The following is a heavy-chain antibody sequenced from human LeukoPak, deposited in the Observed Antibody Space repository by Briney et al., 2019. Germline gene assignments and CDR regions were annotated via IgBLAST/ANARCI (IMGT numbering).Heavy chain of an antibody. CDR1: SGSFSGYY. D-gene: IGHD3-9*01. CDR3: AREAPVLRYFDWLSYYFDY. V-gene: IGHV4-34*01. J-gene: IGHJ4*02. CDR2: INHSGST. Sequence: PSETLSLTCAVYSGSFSGYYWSWIRQPPGKGLEWIGEINHSGSTNYNPSLKSRVTISVDTSKNQFSLKLSSVTAADTAVYYCAREAPVLRYFDWLSYYFDYWGQGTLVTVSS.